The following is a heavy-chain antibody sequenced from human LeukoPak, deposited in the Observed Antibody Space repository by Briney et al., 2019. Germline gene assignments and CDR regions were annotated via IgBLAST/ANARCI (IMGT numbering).Heavy chain of an antibody. V-gene: IGHV4-34*01. CDR2: INHSGST. Sequence: SETLSLTCAVYGGSFSGYYWSWIRQPPGKGLEWIGEINHSGSTNYNPSLKSRVTISVDTSKNQFSLKLRSVTAADTAVYYCARGRYNWNVIYYFDYWGQGTLVTVSS. CDR1: GGSFSGYY. CDR3: ARGRYNWNVIYYFDY. J-gene: IGHJ4*02. D-gene: IGHD1-20*01.